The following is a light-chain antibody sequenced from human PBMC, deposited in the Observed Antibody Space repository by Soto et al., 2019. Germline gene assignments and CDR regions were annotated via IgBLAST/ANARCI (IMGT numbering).Light chain of an antibody. Sequence: SALTQPASVSGAPGQSIAISCTGPSSDVGDYNYVSWYQHHPGKAPKLMVYDVSNRPSGVSNRFSGSKSGNTASLTISGLQAEDEADYYCSSYTSSSTYVFGTGTKVTVL. CDR1: SSDVGDYNY. J-gene: IGLJ1*01. CDR2: DVS. CDR3: SSYTSSSTYV. V-gene: IGLV2-14*03.